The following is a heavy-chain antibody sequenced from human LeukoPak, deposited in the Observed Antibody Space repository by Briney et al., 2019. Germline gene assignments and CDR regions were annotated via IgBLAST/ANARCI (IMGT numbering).Heavy chain of an antibody. CDR3: ARALVESFGVVILPDYFDY. CDR2: IYYSGST. J-gene: IGHJ4*02. V-gene: IGHV4-59*01. D-gene: IGHD3-3*01. CDR1: GGSISSYY. Sequence: SETLSLTCTVSGGSISSYYWSWIRQPPGKGLEWIGYIYYSGSTNYNPSLKSRVTISVDTSKNQFSLKLSSVTAADTAVYYCARALVESFGVVILPDYFDYWGQGTLVTVSS.